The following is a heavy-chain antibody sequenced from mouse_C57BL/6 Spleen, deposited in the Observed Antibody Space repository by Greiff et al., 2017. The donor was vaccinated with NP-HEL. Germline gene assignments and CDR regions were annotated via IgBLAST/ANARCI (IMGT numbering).Heavy chain of an antibody. CDR3: ARWGGYYGDY. CDR2: INPGSGGT. V-gene: IGHV1-54*01. CDR1: GYAFTNYL. J-gene: IGHJ2*01. Sequence: QVQLKESGAELVRPGTSVKVSCKASGYAFTNYLIEWVKQRPGQGLEWIGVINPGSGGTNYNEKFKGKATLTADKSSSTAYMQLSSLTSEDSAVYFCARWGGYYGDYWGQGTTLTVSS. D-gene: IGHD1-1*01.